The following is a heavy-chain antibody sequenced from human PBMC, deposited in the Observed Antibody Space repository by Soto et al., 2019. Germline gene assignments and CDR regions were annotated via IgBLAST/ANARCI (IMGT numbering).Heavy chain of an antibody. J-gene: IGHJ3*02. Sequence: EVQLVESGGGLVQPGRSLRLSCAASGFTFDDYAMHWVRQAPGKGLEWVSGISWNSGSIGYAVSVKGRFTISRDNAKNYLYLQMNSLRAEDKFLYYCEKAISVGIAIPGAFDIWGQGTMVTVSS. CDR2: ISWNSGSI. CDR3: EKAISVGIAIPGAFDI. D-gene: IGHD2-21*01. CDR1: GFTFDDYA. V-gene: IGHV3-9*01.